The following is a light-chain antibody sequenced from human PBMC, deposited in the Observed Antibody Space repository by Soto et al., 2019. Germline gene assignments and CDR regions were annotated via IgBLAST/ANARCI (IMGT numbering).Light chain of an antibody. V-gene: IGKV4-1*01. CDR3: QHYYDYHLT. CDR2: WAS. J-gene: IGKJ4*01. Sequence: DIVMTQSPDSLAVSLGERATINCKSSQSVLFSSNDKNYLAWYQQKPGQPPKLLIYWASIRESGVPDRFSGSGSGTDFTLTISSLQAEDVEVYYCQHYYDYHLTFGGGTKVDIX. CDR1: QSVLFSSNDKNY.